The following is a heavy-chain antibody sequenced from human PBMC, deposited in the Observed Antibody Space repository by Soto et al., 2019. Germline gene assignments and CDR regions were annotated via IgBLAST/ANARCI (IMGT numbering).Heavy chain of an antibody. CDR3: AHRPVTRPGVAGTPAMAWFDP. CDR2: IYCDHDK. Sequence: QITLKESGHTLVKPTQTLTLTCTFSGFSLSTSGVGVGWIRQPPGKALEWLALIYCDHDKRYSPSLKSKLTITNNTSKNRVVHTMTNMDPVVTGTYFCAHRPVTRPGVAGTPAMAWFDPWGQGTLVTVSS. D-gene: IGHD2-2*01. CDR1: GFSLSTSGVG. V-gene: IGHV2-5*02. J-gene: IGHJ5*02.